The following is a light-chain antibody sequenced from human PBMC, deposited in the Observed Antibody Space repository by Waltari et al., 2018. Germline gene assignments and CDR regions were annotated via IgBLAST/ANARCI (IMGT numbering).Light chain of an antibody. CDR3: QQRIIWPPT. J-gene: IGKJ5*01. V-gene: IGKV3-11*01. Sequence: EIVLTQSPATLSLSPGERATLSCRASQSITHSYLHWYQQRSGQAPRLLMYDAFSRATGIPARFSGSGSGTDFTLTISSLEAEDFAVYYCQQRIIWPPTFGQGTRLEIK. CDR1: QSITHSY. CDR2: DAF.